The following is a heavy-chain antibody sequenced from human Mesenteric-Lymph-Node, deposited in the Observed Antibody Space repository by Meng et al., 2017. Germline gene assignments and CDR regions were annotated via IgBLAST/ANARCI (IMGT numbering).Heavy chain of an antibody. CDR1: GFTFSSYW. V-gene: IGHV3-7*01. Sequence: GESLKISCVASGFTFSSYWMSWVHQAPGKGLEWVANIKGDGSDIQYVDSVTGRFTISRDNAKNSLYLQLSSLRVEDTAVYYCVPTGLRGANNIPRLDSWGQGTLVTVSS. CDR2: IKGDGSDI. CDR3: VPTGLRGANNIPRLDS. J-gene: IGHJ5*01. D-gene: IGHD3-10*01.